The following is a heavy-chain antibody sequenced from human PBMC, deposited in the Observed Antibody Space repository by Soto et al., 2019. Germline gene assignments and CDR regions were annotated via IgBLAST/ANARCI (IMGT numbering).Heavy chain of an antibody. J-gene: IGHJ6*02. D-gene: IGHD5-12*01. CDR1: GFTFSSYA. V-gene: IGHV3-30-3*01. CDR2: ISYDGSNK. CDR3: ARSVAYGMDV. Sequence: GGSLRLSCAASGFTFSSYAMHWVRQAPGKGLEWVAVISYDGSNKYYADSVKGRFTISRDNSKNTLYLQMNSLRAEDTAVYYCARSVAYGMDVWGQGTTVTVSS.